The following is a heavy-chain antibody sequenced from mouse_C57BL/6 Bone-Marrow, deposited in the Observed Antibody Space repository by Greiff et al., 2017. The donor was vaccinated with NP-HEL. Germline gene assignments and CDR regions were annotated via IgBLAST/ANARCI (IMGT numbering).Heavy chain of an antibody. CDR3: YEDSAVYYCASPYYYGSSPVGWYFDV. CDR1: YTFSRRVH. CDR2: GQGLEWSG. J-gene: IGHJ1*03. D-gene: IGHD1-1*01. Sequence: VQLQQSGPELARPWASVKISCQAFYTFSRRVHFAIRDTNYWMQWVKQRPGQGLEWSGAIYPGYGDTSYYQKFKGKATLTADKSSNTAYMQLNSLTYEDSAVYYCASPYYYGSSPVGWYFDVWGTGTTVTVSS. V-gene: IGHV1-87*01.